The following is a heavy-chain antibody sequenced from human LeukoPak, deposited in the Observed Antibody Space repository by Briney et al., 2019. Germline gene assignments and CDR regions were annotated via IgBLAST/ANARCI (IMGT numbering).Heavy chain of an antibody. CDR1: EFSVGSNY. Sequence: GGSLRLSCAASEFSVGSNYMTWVRQAPGKGLEWASLIYSGGSTYYADSVKGRFTISRDNSKNTLYLQMDSLRAEDTAVYYCAREGSLYYYDSSGYYYGSSTGVYFDYWGQGTLVTVSS. CDR2: IYSGGST. CDR3: AREGSLYYYDSSGYYYGSSTGVYFDY. J-gene: IGHJ4*02. D-gene: IGHD3-22*01. V-gene: IGHV3-66*01.